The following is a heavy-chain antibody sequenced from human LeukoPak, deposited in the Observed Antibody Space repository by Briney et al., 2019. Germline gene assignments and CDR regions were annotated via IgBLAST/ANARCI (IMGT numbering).Heavy chain of an antibody. CDR3: ARDVSRGYMDY. Sequence: AAVNVCCKASGYTFTSYGISWVRQAPGQGLEWMGWISVSSGTTTFAQNFQDRVTLTTDASTNTAYMKLRTLRSDDTAVYYCARDVSRGYMDYWGQGTLVTVAS. CDR2: ISVSSGTT. J-gene: IGHJ4*02. CDR1: GYTFTSYG. V-gene: IGHV1-18*01.